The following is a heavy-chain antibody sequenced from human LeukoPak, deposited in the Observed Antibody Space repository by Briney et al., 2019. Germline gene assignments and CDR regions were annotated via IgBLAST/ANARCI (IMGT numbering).Heavy chain of an antibody. Sequence: SETLSPTCTVSGGSISSYYWSWIRQPPGKGLEWIGYIYYSGSTNYNPSLKSRVTISVDTSKNQFSLKLSSVTAADTAVYYCARACGYYDYVWGSYRHYFDYWGQGTLVTVSS. D-gene: IGHD3-16*02. J-gene: IGHJ4*02. CDR2: IYYSGST. CDR1: GGSISSYY. V-gene: IGHV4-59*08. CDR3: ARACGYYDYVWGSYRHYFDY.